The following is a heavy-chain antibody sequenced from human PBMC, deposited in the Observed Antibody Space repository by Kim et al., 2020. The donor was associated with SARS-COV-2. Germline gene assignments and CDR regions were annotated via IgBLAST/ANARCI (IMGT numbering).Heavy chain of an antibody. Sequence: SETLSLTCTVSGGSISSYYWSWIRQPPGKGLEWIGYIYYSGSTNYNPSLKSRVTISVDTSKNQFSLKLSSVTAADTAVYYCARVRDDYVWGSYRYSHYFDYWGQGTLVTVSS. CDR1: GGSISSYY. CDR2: IYYSGST. J-gene: IGHJ4*02. D-gene: IGHD3-16*02. CDR3: ARVRDDYVWGSYRYSHYFDY. V-gene: IGHV4-59*01.